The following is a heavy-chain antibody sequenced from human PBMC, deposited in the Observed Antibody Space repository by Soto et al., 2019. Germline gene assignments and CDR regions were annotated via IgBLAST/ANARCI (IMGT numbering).Heavy chain of an antibody. CDR1: GFTFSSYA. D-gene: IGHD2-2*01. J-gene: IGHJ4*02. Sequence: GGSLRLSCAASGFTFSSYAMSWVRQAPGKGLEWVSAISGSGGSTYYADSVKGRFTISRDNSKNTLYLQMNSLRAEDTAVYYCAKGDLIVVVPAAMNYWGQGTLVTVSS. CDR3: AKGDLIVVVPAAMNY. CDR2: ISGSGGST. V-gene: IGHV3-23*01.